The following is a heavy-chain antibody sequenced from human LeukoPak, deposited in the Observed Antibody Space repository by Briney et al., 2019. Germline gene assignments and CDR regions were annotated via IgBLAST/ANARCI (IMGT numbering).Heavy chain of an antibody. Sequence: PSETLSLTCAVYGGSFSGYYWSWIRQPPGKGLEWIGEINHSGSTNYNPSLKSRVTISVDTSKNQFSLKLSSVTAADTAVYYCAXGYPTVTNVYYYYGMDVWGQGTTVTVSS. CDR1: GGSFSGYY. D-gene: IGHD4-11*01. V-gene: IGHV4-34*01. CDR3: AXGYPTVTNVYYYYGMDV. J-gene: IGHJ6*02. CDR2: INHSGST.